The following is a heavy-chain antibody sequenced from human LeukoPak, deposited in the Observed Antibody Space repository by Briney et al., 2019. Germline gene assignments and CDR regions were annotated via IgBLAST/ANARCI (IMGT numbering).Heavy chain of an antibody. CDR2: ITSSSTHT. Sequence: GGSLRLSCAASGFTFSSYAMNWVRQAPGKGLEWVSSITSSSTHTYYADSVKGRFTTSRDNAKSSLYLQMNSLRAEDTAVYYCARALEDILTKYYFDYWGQGTLITVSS. V-gene: IGHV3-21*01. D-gene: IGHD3-9*01. CDR3: ARALEDILTKYYFDY. J-gene: IGHJ4*02. CDR1: GFTFSSYA.